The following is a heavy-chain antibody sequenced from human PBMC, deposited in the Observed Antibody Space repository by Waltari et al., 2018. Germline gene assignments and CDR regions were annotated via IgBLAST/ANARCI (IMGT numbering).Heavy chain of an antibody. J-gene: IGHJ1*01. V-gene: IGHV4-34*01. Sequence: QVQLQQWGAGLLKPSETLSLTCAVYGGSFSGYYWSWIRQPPGKGLEWIGEINHSGSTNYNPSLKSRVTISVDTSKNQFSLKLSSVTAADTAVYYCARASFYYDFWRGTANEGYF. CDR1: GGSFSGYY. CDR3: ARASFYYDFWRGTANEGYF. CDR2: INHSGST. D-gene: IGHD3-3*01.